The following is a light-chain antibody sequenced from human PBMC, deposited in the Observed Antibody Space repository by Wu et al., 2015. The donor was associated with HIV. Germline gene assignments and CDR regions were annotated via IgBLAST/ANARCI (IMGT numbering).Light chain of an antibody. CDR2: GAS. CDR1: QSVGSD. J-gene: IGKJ4*02. Sequence: EIVMTQSPATLSVSPGERATLSCRASQSVGSDLAWYQQKPGQAPRLLIYGASSRATGIPDRFSGSGSGTDFTLVISRLEPEDFAVYFCQQYGTSPSTFGGGTKVEIK. CDR3: QQYGTSPST. V-gene: IGKV3-20*01.